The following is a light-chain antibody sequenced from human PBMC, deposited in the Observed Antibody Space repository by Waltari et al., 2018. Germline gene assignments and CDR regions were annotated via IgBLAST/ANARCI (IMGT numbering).Light chain of an antibody. CDR3: TSYTRGGTLP. J-gene: IGLJ3*02. Sequence: QSALTQPPSVSGSPGQSITISSTGTRTDIAPYNYVSWYHHPPGQAPKLLIDDGFHRPAGVSDPCSGATPGTKASLTIAGLQTGDEADYCSTSYTRGGTLPFGGGNIRTVL. V-gene: IGLV2-14*01. CDR1: RTDIAPYNY. CDR2: DGF.